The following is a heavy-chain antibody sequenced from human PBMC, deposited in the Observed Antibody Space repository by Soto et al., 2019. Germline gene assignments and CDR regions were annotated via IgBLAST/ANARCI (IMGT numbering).Heavy chain of an antibody. CDR3: ARVAVQTGYRPFDF. CDR1: GFTFNDLW. Sequence: PGGSLRLSCAVSGFTFNDLWMTWVRQAPGKGLEWVADIKKDGSQKRYVDSVKGRFTISRDDGKNSLSLQMNTLRPEDTAVYYCARVAVQTGYRPFDFWGQGTPVTVSS. J-gene: IGHJ4*02. D-gene: IGHD7-27*01. CDR2: IKKDGSQK. V-gene: IGHV3-7*03.